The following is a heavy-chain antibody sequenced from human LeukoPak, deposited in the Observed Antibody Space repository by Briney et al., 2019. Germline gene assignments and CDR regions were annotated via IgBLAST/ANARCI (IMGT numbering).Heavy chain of an antibody. J-gene: IGHJ3*02. V-gene: IGHV1-69*04. D-gene: IGHD3-22*01. CDR1: GGTFSSYA. CDR3: AREIVVAQSDAFDI. Sequence: SVKVSCKASGGTFSSYAISWVRQAPGQGLEWMGRIIPILGIANYAQKFQGRVTITADKSTSTAYMELSSLRSEDTAVYYCAREIVVAQSDAFDIWGQGTMVIVSS. CDR2: IIPILGIA.